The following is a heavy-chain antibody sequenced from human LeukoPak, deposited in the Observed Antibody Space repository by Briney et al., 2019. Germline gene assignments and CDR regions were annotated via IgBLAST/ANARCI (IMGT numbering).Heavy chain of an antibody. Sequence: KTGGSLRLSCAASGFTFSSYSMNWVRQAPGKGLEWVSSISSSSSYIYYADSVKGRFTISRDNAKNSLYLQMNSLRAEDTAVYYCARESQYYDFWSGNRRYYYYMDVWGKGTRSPSP. J-gene: IGHJ6*03. V-gene: IGHV3-21*01. CDR3: ARESQYYDFWSGNRRYYYYMDV. CDR1: GFTFSSYS. D-gene: IGHD3-3*01. CDR2: ISSSSSYI.